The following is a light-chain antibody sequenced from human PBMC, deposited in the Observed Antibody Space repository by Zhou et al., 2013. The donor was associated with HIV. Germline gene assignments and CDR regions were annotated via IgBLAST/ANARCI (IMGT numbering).Light chain of an antibody. CDR1: QSVDTY. CDR2: DAS. Sequence: EVLMTQSPVTLSVSPGARATLSCRASQSVDTYLAWYQQRPGQPPRLLIYDASTRATGVPVRFSGSGSGTEFTLSIANLQSEDVAVYYCQQYNNVAYT. V-gene: IGKV3-15*01. J-gene: IGKJ2*01. CDR3: QQYNNVAYT.